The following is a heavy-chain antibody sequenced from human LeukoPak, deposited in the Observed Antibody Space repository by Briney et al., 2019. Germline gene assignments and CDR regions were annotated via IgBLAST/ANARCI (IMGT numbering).Heavy chain of an antibody. J-gene: IGHJ4*02. CDR1: GFTFRRYG. CDR3: ARGTYCAAGGCYSTFDS. V-gene: IGHV3-23*01. D-gene: IGHD2-21*02. CDR2: ISGSGGST. Sequence: PGGSLRLSCAASGFTFRRYGMTWVRQAPGKGLEWVSSISGSGGSTFYADSVKGRFTISRDNPKNTLYLQMDSLRVEDTALYFCARGTYCAAGGCYSTFDSWGQGTLVTVSS.